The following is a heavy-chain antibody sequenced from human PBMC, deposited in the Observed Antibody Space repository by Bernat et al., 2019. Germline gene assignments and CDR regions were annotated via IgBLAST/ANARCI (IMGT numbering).Heavy chain of an antibody. J-gene: IGHJ4*01. CDR3: ARSPVTGGRYYYFDY. Sequence: QVQLVESGGGVVQPGGSLRLSCAASGFTFSTYGMHWVRQAPGKGLEWVAVIWYDGSKQDHTDSVKDRFTISRDNSKNTLYLQMNTLRAGDTAVYYCARSPVTGGRYYYFDYWGQGTLVTVSS. V-gene: IGHV3-33*01. D-gene: IGHD2-21*02. CDR2: IWYDGSKQ. CDR1: GFTFSTYG.